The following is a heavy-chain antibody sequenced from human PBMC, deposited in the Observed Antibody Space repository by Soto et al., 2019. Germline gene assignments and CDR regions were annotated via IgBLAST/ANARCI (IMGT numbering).Heavy chain of an antibody. Sequence: QVQLVHSGAEVKKSGASVKVSCKASGYTFTSHDINWVRQATGQGLEWMGWMNPNSGNTGYAQKFQGRVTMTRNTSISTAYMELSSLRSEDTAVYYCARWDYGYYARFDYWGQGTLVTVSS. CDR2: MNPNSGNT. V-gene: IGHV1-8*01. CDR1: GYTFTSHD. CDR3: ARWDYGYYARFDY. D-gene: IGHD4-17*01. J-gene: IGHJ4*02.